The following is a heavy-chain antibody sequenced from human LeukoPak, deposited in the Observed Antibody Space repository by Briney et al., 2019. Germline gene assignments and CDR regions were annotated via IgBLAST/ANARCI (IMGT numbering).Heavy chain of an antibody. V-gene: IGHV3-33*01. D-gene: IGHD3-16*01. Sequence: GRSLRLSCAASGFTFSSYGMHWVRQAPGKGLEWVAVIWFDGSNENYADSVKGRFTTSRDNSKNTLYVQTNSLRAEDTAVYYCARGTNWGIDYWGQGTLVTVSS. CDR2: IWFDGSNE. CDR1: GFTFSSYG. J-gene: IGHJ4*02. CDR3: ARGTNWGIDY.